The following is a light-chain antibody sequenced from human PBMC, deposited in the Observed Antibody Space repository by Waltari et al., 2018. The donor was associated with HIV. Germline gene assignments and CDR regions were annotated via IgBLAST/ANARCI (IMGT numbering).Light chain of an antibody. CDR2: RNN. CDR3: AAWDDSLWV. CDR1: SSNIGSNY. J-gene: IGLJ3*02. V-gene: IGLV1-47*01. Sequence: QSVLTQPPSASGTPGQRVTISCSGSSSNIGSNYVYWYQQLPGTAPKLLIYRNNQRPSGVPDRCSGSKSGTSASLAISGLRSEDAADYYCAAWDDSLWVFGGGTKLTVL.